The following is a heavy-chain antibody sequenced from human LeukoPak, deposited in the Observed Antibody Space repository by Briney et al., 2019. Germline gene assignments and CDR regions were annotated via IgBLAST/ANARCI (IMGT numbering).Heavy chain of an antibody. CDR1: GFTFSSYG. V-gene: IGHV3-30*02. J-gene: IGHJ4*02. Sequence: PGGSLRLSCAASGFTFSSYGMHWVRQAPGKGLEWVAFMRKDGNNKYYAHSVKGRFTISRDNSKNTLFLQMNSLRPEDTAVYYCAKDSLGTRTVTLDYWGQGTLVTVSS. CDR3: AKDSLGTRTVTLDY. CDR2: MRKDGNNK. D-gene: IGHD4-17*01.